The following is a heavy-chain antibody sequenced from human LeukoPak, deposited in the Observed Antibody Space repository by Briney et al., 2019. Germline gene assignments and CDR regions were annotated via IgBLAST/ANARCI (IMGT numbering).Heavy chain of an antibody. Sequence: PGRSLRLSCAASGFTFSTYAMHWVRQAPGKGLEWVAVISYDGSSKYYADSVKGRFTISRDNSKNTLYLQMNSLRAEDTAVYYCAKDYYDSSGHPYWGQGTLVTVSS. CDR3: AKDYYDSSGHPY. CDR2: ISYDGSSK. V-gene: IGHV3-30*04. J-gene: IGHJ4*02. D-gene: IGHD3-22*01. CDR1: GFTFSTYA.